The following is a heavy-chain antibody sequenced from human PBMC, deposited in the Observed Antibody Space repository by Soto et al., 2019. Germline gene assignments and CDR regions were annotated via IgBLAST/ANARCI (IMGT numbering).Heavy chain of an antibody. Sequence: QEQLVESGGGVVQPGRSLILSCAASGFIFANYGMHWVRQAPGKGLEWVALITYEGSNKYYADAVKGRFTISRDNAKNMVSLQMDSLRAEDTAVYYCAKARGANNWANYYGLDVWGQGTTVTVSS. V-gene: IGHV3-30*18. J-gene: IGHJ6*02. D-gene: IGHD1-1*01. CDR1: GFIFANYG. CDR2: ITYEGSNK. CDR3: AKARGANNWANYYGLDV.